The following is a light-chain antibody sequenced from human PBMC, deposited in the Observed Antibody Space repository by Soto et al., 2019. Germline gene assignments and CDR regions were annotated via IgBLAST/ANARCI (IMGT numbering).Light chain of an antibody. CDR1: SSDVGSYNL. V-gene: IGLV2-23*03. J-gene: IGLJ1*01. CDR3: CSYAGSSTFALYV. CDR2: EGS. Sequence: QSALTQPASVSGSPGQSITISCTGTSSDVGSYNLVSWYQQHPGKAPKLMIYEGSKRPSGVSNRFSGSKSGNTASLTISGLQAEDEADYYCCSYAGSSTFALYVFGNGTKVTVL.